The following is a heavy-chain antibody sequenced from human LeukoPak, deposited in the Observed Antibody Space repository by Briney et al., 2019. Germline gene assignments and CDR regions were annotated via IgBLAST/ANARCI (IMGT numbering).Heavy chain of an antibody. V-gene: IGHV3-48*02. CDR1: GFTFSSYA. D-gene: IGHD3-3*01. Sequence: TGGSLRLSGAASGFTFSSYAMSWVRQAPGKGREGVSYISSSSSTIYYADSVKGRFTISRDNAKNSLYLQMNSLRDEDTAVYYCARDVSGITIFGVVIEDYYGMDVWGQGTTVTVSS. CDR2: ISSSSSTI. CDR3: ARDVSGITIFGVVIEDYYGMDV. J-gene: IGHJ6*02.